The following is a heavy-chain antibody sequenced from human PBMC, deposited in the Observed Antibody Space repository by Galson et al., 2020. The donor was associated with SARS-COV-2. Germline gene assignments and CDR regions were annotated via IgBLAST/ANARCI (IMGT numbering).Heavy chain of an antibody. Sequence: SETLSLTCAVYGGSFSGYYWSWIRHPPGKGLEWIGEINHSGSTNYNPSLKSRVTISVDTSKNQFSLKLSSVTAADTAVYYCARGWSGYNYYYYYGMDVWGQGTTVTVSS. CDR1: GGSFSGYY. V-gene: IGHV4-34*01. CDR3: ARGWSGYNYYYYYGMDV. CDR2: INHSGST. J-gene: IGHJ6*02. D-gene: IGHD2-2*02.